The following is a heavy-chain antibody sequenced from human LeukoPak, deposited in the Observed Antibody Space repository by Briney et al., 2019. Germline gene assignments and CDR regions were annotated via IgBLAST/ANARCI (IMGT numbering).Heavy chain of an antibody. CDR1: GFTFRNYG. Sequence: GGSLRLSCAASGFTFRNYGMTWVRQAPGKGLEWVAFIRYDGSNKYYADSVKSRFTISRDNSKNTLYPQMNSLRAEDTAVYYCAKDSARVPAAIPYYFDYWGQGTLVTVSS. CDR2: IRYDGSNK. CDR3: AKDSARVPAAIPYYFDY. D-gene: IGHD2-2*01. J-gene: IGHJ4*02. V-gene: IGHV3-30*02.